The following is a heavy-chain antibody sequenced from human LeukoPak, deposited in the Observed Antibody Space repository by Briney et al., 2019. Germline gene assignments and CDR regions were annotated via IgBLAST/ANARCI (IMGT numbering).Heavy chain of an antibody. Sequence: GGSLRLSCAASGFTFSSYGMHWVRQAPGKGLEWVAVISYDGNNKYYADSVKGRFTISRDNSKNSLYLQMSSLRAEDTAVYYCAKEKFYYGSGSYYNCYFDYWGQGTLVTVSS. D-gene: IGHD3-10*01. CDR2: ISYDGNNK. V-gene: IGHV3-30*18. CDR3: AKEKFYYGSGSYYNCYFDY. CDR1: GFTFSSYG. J-gene: IGHJ4*02.